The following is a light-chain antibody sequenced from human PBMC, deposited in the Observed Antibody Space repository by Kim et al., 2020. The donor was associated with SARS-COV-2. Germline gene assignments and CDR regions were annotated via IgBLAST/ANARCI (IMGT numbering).Light chain of an antibody. CDR1: QSVRSNY. CDR2: GTS. CDR3: QQYGSSIT. J-gene: IGKJ5*01. V-gene: IGKV3-20*01. Sequence: EIVLTQSPGTLSLSPGDRATLSCRASQSVRSNYIAWYQQKPGQAPRLLIYGTSSRATGIPDRFSGSGSGTDFTLTISRQEPEDFGVYYCQQYGSSITFGQGTRLEIK.